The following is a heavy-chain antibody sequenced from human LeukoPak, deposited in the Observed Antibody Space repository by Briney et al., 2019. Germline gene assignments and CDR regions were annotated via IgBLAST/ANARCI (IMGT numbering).Heavy chain of an antibody. Sequence: SETLSLNCTVSGGSISSYYWSWIRQPPGKGLEWIGYIYYSGSTNYNPSLKSRVTISVDTSKNQFSLKLSSVTAADTAVYYCARAHYYYYYGMDVWGQGTTVTVSS. J-gene: IGHJ6*02. CDR2: IYYSGST. CDR3: ARAHYYYYYGMDV. CDR1: GGSISSYY. V-gene: IGHV4-59*01.